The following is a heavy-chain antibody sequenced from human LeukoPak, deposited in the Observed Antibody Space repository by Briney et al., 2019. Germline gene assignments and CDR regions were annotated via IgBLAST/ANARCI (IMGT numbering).Heavy chain of an antibody. V-gene: IGHV3-74*01. Sequence: GGSLRLAWAASAFTFSSYWMHWVRHAPGKWLVWVSRINSDGSSTSYADSVKGRFTISRDNATNTLYLQMNSLRAEDTAVYYCARGVGYCSSTSCYWWFDRWGQGTLVTVSS. D-gene: IGHD2-2*01. CDR2: INSDGSST. CDR1: AFTFSSYW. J-gene: IGHJ5*02. CDR3: ARGVGYCSSTSCYWWFDR.